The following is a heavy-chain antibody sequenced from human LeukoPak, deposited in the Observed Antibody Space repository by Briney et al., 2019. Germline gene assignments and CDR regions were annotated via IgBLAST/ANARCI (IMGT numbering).Heavy chain of an antibody. J-gene: IGHJ5*02. CDR1: GGTFSSYA. D-gene: IGHD3-10*01. Sequence: ASVKVSCKASGGTFSSYAISWVRQAPGQGLEWMGGIIPIFGTANYAQKFQGRVTITADESTSTAYMELSSLRSEDTAVYYCGRKGFGEYWFDPWGQGTLVTVSS. CDR3: GRKGFGEYWFDP. CDR2: IIPIFGTA. V-gene: IGHV1-69*01.